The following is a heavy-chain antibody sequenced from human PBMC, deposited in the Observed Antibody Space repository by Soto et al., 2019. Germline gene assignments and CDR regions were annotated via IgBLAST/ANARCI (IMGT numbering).Heavy chain of an antibody. CDR3: AKLIRYFDWPLDAFDI. CDR1: GFTFSSYA. J-gene: IGHJ3*02. D-gene: IGHD3-9*01. Sequence: GGSLRLSCAASGFTFSSYAMSWVRQAPGKGLEWVSAISGSGGSTYYADSVKGRFTISRDNSKNTLYLQMNSLRAEDTAVYYCAKLIRYFDWPLDAFDIWGQGTMVTVSS. CDR2: ISGSGGST. V-gene: IGHV3-23*01.